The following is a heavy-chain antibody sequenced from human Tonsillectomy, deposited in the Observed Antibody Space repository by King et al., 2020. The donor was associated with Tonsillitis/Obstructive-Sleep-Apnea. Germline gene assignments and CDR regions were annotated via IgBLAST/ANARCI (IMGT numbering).Heavy chain of an antibody. D-gene: IGHD3-3*01. V-gene: IGHV3-72*01. Sequence: VQLVESGGGLVQPGGSLRLSCVASGFSFSDHYMDWVRQAPGKGLEWVGRIRKKADQYTTEYAASVKGRFAISRHDSNNSLYLQLVSLKTEDTAVYYCARDRANDFWGGYYLDVWGRGTTVTVSS. CDR1: GFSFSDHY. CDR2: IRKKADQYTT. J-gene: IGHJ6*03. CDR3: ARDRANDFWGGYYLDV.